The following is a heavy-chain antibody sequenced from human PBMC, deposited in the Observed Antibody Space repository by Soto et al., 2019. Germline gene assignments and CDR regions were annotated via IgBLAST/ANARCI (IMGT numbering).Heavy chain of an antibody. Sequence: DVQLVESGGGLVQPGGSARLSCAASGFVFEMYWMHWVRQAPGQGLEWVSRISDDGTTIHYADSVKGRFTISRDNAQNTLFLEMNALRDEDTAVYYCVRGPRPSSIGTGAFWGQGSPVTVS. CDR3: VRGPRPSSIGTGAF. CDR2: ISDDGTTI. V-gene: IGHV3-74*01. CDR1: GFVFEMYW. D-gene: IGHD3-10*01. J-gene: IGHJ4*02.